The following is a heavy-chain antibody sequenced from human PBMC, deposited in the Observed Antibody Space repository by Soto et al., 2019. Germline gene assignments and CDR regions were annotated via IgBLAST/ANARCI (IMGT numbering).Heavy chain of an antibody. D-gene: IGHD6-13*01. CDR2: ISYDGSNK. J-gene: IGHJ4*02. CDR1: GFTISSYA. V-gene: IGHV3-30-3*01. Sequence: QVQLVESGGGVVQPERSLRLSCAASGFTISSYAMHWVRQAPGKGQEWVAVISYDGSNKYYADSGKGRFTISRDNSKNKLYRQINSLRAEDKVEYYCARDWYSETKHEVDYWGQGTLVTVSS. CDR3: ARDWYSETKHEVDY.